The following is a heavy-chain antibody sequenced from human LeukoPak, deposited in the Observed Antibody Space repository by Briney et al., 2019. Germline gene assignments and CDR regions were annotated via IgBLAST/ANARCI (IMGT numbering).Heavy chain of an antibody. Sequence: GGSLRLSCSASGFTFSRYAMHWVRQAPGQGLEYVSAISSNGGSTYYADSVKGRFTISRDNSSNTLHLQMSSLRVEDTAVYYCVKDSSSGSYFDYWGQGTLVTVSS. CDR3: VKDSSSGSYFDY. J-gene: IGHJ4*02. CDR1: GFTFSRYA. V-gene: IGHV3-64D*06. D-gene: IGHD3-10*01. CDR2: ISSNGGST.